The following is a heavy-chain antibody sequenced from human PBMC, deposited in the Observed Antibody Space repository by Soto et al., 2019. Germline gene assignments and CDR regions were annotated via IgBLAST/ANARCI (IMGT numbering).Heavy chain of an antibody. J-gene: IGHJ6*02. V-gene: IGHV3-48*03. Sequence: GGSLRLSCAASGFTFSSYEMNWVRQAPGKGLEWVSYISSSGSTIYYADSVKGRFTISRDNAKNSQYLQMNSLRAEDTAVYYCAREKSYGDYGYYYYGMDVWGQGTTVTVSS. CDR2: ISSSGSTI. CDR1: GFTFSSYE. D-gene: IGHD4-17*01. CDR3: AREKSYGDYGYYYYGMDV.